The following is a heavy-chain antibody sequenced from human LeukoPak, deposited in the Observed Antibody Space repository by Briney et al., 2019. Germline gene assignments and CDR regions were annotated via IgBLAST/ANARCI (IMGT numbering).Heavy chain of an antibody. J-gene: IGHJ4*02. CDR2: ISDSGGST. V-gene: IGHV3-23*01. CDR3: VKKGQADDGGKPD. Sequence: GGSLRLSCAASGFTFSSYAVSWVRQAPGKGLAWVSAISDSGGSTQYADSVKGRFTISRDNSKNTLYLQMNSLRVEDTAVYYCVKKGQADDGGKPDWGQGTLVTVSS. CDR1: GFTFSSYA.